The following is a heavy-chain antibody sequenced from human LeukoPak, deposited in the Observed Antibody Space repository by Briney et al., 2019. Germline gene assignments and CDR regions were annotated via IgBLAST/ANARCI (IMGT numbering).Heavy chain of an antibody. V-gene: IGHV3-53*01. CDR3: ARYGDYDYYYMDV. CDR2: IYSGGTT. CDR1: GFAVSSNY. D-gene: IGHD4-17*01. Sequence: GGSLRLSCAASGFAVSSNYMSWVRQAPGKGPEWVSVIYSGGTTYYADHVRGRFTISRDNSKNTLYLQMNSLRAEDTAVYYCARYGDYDYYYMDVWGKGTTVTVSS. J-gene: IGHJ6*03.